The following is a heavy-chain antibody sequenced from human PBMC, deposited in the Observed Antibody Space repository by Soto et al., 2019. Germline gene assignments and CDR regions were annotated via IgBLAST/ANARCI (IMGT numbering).Heavy chain of an antibody. CDR3: ARIPYSSSWYYFDY. D-gene: IGHD6-13*01. CDR1: GFSLSTSGMC. J-gene: IGHJ4*02. Sequence: SGATLGNPAQTVTLTCTFSGFSLSTSGMCVSWIRQPPGKALEWLARIDWDDDKYYSTSLKTRLTISKDTSKNQVVLTMTNMDPVDTATYYCARIPYSSSWYYFDYWGQGTLVTVSS. CDR2: IDWDDDK. V-gene: IGHV2-70*11.